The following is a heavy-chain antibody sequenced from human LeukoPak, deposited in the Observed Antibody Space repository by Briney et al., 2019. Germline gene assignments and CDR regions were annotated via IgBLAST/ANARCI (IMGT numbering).Heavy chain of an antibody. CDR2: ISGSGGST. J-gene: IGHJ4*02. V-gene: IGHV3-23*01. CDR3: ARVQVRWFGELLDY. CDR1: GFTFSSYA. Sequence: PGGSLRLSCAASGFTFSSYAMSWVRQAPGKGLEWVSAISGSGGSTYYADSVKGRFTISRDNSKNSLYLQMNSLRAEDTAVYYCARVQVRWFGELLDYWGQGTLVTVSS. D-gene: IGHD3-10*01.